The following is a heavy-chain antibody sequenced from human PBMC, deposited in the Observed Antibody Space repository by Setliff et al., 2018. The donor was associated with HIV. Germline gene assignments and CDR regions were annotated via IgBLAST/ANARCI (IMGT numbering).Heavy chain of an antibody. J-gene: IGHJ6*02. D-gene: IGHD2-15*01. CDR3: AKDLGSIGYCSGGSCRDYYYGMDV. CDR2: ITGSSSYT. V-gene: IGHV3-11*06. Sequence: GGSLRLSCAASGFTFSDYYMSWIRQAPGKGLEWVLYITGSSSYTNYADSVKGRFTISRDNSKNTLYLQMNSLRAEDTAVYYCAKDLGSIGYCSGGSCRDYYYGMDVWGQGTTVTVSS. CDR1: GFTFSDYY.